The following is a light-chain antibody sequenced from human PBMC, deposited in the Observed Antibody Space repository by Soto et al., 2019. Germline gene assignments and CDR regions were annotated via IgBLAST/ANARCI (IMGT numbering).Light chain of an antibody. V-gene: IGKV3-20*01. CDR2: GAS. Sequence: EIVLTQSPGTLSLSPGERATLSCRASQSVTSTSLAWYQQKPGQAPRLLMYGASSRATGTPDRISGGGSGTDFTLTISRLEPEDFAVYYCQQYGSSGTFGQGTKVDIK. CDR3: QQYGSSGT. J-gene: IGKJ1*01. CDR1: QSVTSTS.